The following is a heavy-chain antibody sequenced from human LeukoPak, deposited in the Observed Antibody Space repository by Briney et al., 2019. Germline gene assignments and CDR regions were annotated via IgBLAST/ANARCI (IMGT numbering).Heavy chain of an antibody. D-gene: IGHD3-22*01. CDR1: GYSISSGYY. CDR2: IYHSGST. Sequence: PSETLSLTCTVSGYSISSGYYWGWIRQPPGKGLEWIGSIYHSGSTYYNPSLKSRVTISVDTSKNQFSLKLSSVTAADTAVYYCARAVDYYDSSGYYGYWGQGTLVTVSS. J-gene: IGHJ4*02. V-gene: IGHV4-38-2*02. CDR3: ARAVDYYDSSGYYGY.